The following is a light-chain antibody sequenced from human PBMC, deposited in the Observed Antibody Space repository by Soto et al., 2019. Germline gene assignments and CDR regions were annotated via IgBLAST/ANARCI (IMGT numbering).Light chain of an antibody. CDR3: HRRPTLAST. J-gene: IGKJ5*01. Sequence: EIVLTQSAATLSLNPGERATLSCMCSRSISSYLSWYQQKPGQAPMLLNYAASTMATGVPSSFSACGSETDFTLTIIDLEPFAFSFCQCHRRPTLASTFGQVTQLEIK. CDR1: RSISSY. V-gene: IGKV3-11*01. CDR2: AAS.